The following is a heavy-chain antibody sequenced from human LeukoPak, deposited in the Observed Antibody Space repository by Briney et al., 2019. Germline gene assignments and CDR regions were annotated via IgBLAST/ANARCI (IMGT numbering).Heavy chain of an antibody. D-gene: IGHD6-13*01. Sequence: PGGSLRLSCAASGFTFSRYGMHWVRQAPGKGLEWVAVIPSDGTNKCYADSVRGRFTISRDNAKNTLFLQMNSLRAEDTAVYYCARDRTRQQRVPLDYWGQGTLVTVSS. CDR3: ARDRTRQQRVPLDY. CDR2: IPSDGTNK. J-gene: IGHJ4*02. V-gene: IGHV3-30*03. CDR1: GFTFSRYG.